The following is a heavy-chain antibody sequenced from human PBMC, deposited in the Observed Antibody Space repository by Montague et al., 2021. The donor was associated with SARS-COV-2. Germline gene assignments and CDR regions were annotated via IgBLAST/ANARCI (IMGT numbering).Heavy chain of an antibody. D-gene: IGHD1-26*01. CDR3: ARKGSGRSDLAY. V-gene: IGHV4/OR15-8*01. J-gene: IGHJ4*02. CDR1: GYSNTSENR. CDR2: IYHTGST. Sequence: SETLSLTCVRPGYSNTSENRRTTLLMPPGNCLAYVVEIYHTGSTKYKPSLKSRVSMSVDKSWNQFSLRLTSVTAADTAIYYCARKGSGRSDLAYWGQGTLVTVSS.